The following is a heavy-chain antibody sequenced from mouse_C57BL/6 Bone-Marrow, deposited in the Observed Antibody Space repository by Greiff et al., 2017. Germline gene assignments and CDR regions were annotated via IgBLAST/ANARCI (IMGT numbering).Heavy chain of an antibody. V-gene: IGHV1-72*01. CDR1: GYTFTSYW. CDR2: IAPNSGGT. Sequence: QVQLQQPGAELVKPGASVKLSCKASGYTFTSYWMHWVKQRPGRGLEWIGRIAPNSGGTKYNEKFKSKATLTVDKPSSTAYMQLSSLTSEDSAVYYCARGGQLRLRRYFDYWGQGTTLTVSS. D-gene: IGHD3-2*02. CDR3: ARGGQLRLRRYFDY. J-gene: IGHJ2*01.